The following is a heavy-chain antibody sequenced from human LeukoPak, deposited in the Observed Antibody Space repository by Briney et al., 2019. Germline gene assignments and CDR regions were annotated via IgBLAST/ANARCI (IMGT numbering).Heavy chain of an antibody. Sequence: SESLSLTCTVSGGSISSYYWSWIRQPPGKGLEWIGHIFNSGSKNYHPSLKSRVTISLVRSKDQYFLKLSSVTAADTAVYYCARINAVIGGNAFDIWGQGTMVT. CDR2: IFNSGSK. CDR1: GGSISSYY. D-gene: IGHD2/OR15-2a*01. J-gene: IGHJ3*02. CDR3: ARINAVIGGNAFDI. V-gene: IGHV4-59*01.